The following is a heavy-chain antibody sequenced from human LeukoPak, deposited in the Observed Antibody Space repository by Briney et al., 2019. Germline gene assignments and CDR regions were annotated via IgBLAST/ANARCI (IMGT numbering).Heavy chain of an antibody. J-gene: IGHJ4*02. Sequence: GGSLRLSCAASGFTFSSYWMSWVRQAPGKGLEWVANINQGGETDYVDSVKGRFTIARDDSKNLLYLQMNSLRPEDTAMYFCARDKGGMVPFDHWGQGTLVTVSS. CDR3: ARDKGGMVPFDH. D-gene: IGHD3-10*01. CDR1: GFTFSSYW. CDR2: INQGGET. V-gene: IGHV3-7*01.